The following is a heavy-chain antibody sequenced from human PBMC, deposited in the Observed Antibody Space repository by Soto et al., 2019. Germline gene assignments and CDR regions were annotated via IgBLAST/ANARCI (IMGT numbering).Heavy chain of an antibody. CDR1: GCSIGSGGYY. J-gene: IGHJ4*02. Sequence: SETLSLTCTVSGCSIGSGGYYWSWIRQHPGKGLEWIGYIYYSGSTYYNPSLKSRVTISVDTSKNQFSLKLSSVTAADTAVYYCARGTRGAIPLDYWGQGTLVTVSS. V-gene: IGHV4-31*03. D-gene: IGHD3-10*01. CDR2: IYYSGST. CDR3: ARGTRGAIPLDY.